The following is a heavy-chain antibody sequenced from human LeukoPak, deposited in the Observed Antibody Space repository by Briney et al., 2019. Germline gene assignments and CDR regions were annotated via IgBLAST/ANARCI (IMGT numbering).Heavy chain of an antibody. D-gene: IGHD6-13*01. V-gene: IGHV3-9*01. CDR1: GFSLGGYV. CDR2: ISWNRDDI. Sequence: GGSLTLSCAPCGFSLGGYVLQWVRQAPGEGLEVVGSISWNRDDIVHADSVKGRFTICRDNAKNSLYLQMDRLRTDDRAVYYWARGVQGGFVGFSSSWYALDCWGQGTLVTVS. J-gene: IGHJ4*02. CDR3: ARGVQGGFVGFSSSWYALDC.